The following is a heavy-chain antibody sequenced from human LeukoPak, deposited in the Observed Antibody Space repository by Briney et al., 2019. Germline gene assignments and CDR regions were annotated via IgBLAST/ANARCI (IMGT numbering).Heavy chain of an antibody. Sequence: GGSLRLSCAASGFTFSDYYMSWIRQAPGKGLEWVSYISSSSSYTNYADSVKGRFTISRDNAKNSPYLQMNSLRAEDTAVYYCARGYYYDSSGYPYYFDYWGQGTLVTVSS. V-gene: IGHV3-11*05. D-gene: IGHD3-22*01. J-gene: IGHJ4*02. CDR3: ARGYYYDSSGYPYYFDY. CDR2: ISSSSSYT. CDR1: GFTFSDYY.